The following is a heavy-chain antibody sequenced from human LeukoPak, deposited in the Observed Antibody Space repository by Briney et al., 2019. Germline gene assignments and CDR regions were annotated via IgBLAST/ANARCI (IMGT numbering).Heavy chain of an antibody. CDR1: GYTFTSYD. CDR3: ARDSSLGYCSGGSCYGGDY. Sequence: ASVKVSCKASGYTFTSYDSNWVRQATGQGLEWMGWMNPNSGNTGYAQKFQGRVTMTRNTSISTAYMELSSLRSEDTAVYYCARDSSLGYCSGGSCYGGDYWGQGTLVTVSS. D-gene: IGHD2-15*01. V-gene: IGHV1-8*01. J-gene: IGHJ4*02. CDR2: MNPNSGNT.